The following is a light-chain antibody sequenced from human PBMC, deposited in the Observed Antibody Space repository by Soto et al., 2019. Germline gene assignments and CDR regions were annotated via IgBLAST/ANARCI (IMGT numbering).Light chain of an antibody. V-gene: IGKV2-24*01. Sequence: DTVMTQAPVSSPVTLGQPASISCRSSHSLVHTDGNTYLTWLHQRPGQPPRPLLYRIFNRFSGVPDRFSGGGAGRDFTLNISRVEAEDVGVYYCMQATHYPLTFGGGTRLEIK. CDR2: RIF. CDR1: HSLVHTDGNTY. J-gene: IGKJ4*01. CDR3: MQATHYPLT.